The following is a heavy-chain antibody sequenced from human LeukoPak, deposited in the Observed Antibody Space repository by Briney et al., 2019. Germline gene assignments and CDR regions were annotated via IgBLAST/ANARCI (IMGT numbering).Heavy chain of an antibody. CDR2: TKNRANRFTT. Sequence: PGGSLRLSCAASGFIFSDHYMDWVRQAPGKGLEWVGRTKNRANRFTTEYAAFVKGRFTISRDDSKNSLYLQMNSLKTEDTAVCYCVVSYVIIYNYWGQGTLVTVSS. CDR3: VVSYVIIYNY. J-gene: IGHJ4*02. CDR1: GFIFSDHY. D-gene: IGHD3-22*01. V-gene: IGHV3-72*01.